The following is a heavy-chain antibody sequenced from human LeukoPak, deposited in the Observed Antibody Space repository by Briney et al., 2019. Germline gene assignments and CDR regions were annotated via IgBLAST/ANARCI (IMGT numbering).Heavy chain of an antibody. V-gene: IGHV3-15*01. Sequence: GGSLRLSCAVSGLTFSDAWISWVRQAPGKGLEWVARITADGTEDYAAPVNARFTASRDDSKTTVYLQMDSLTTEDTAVYYCTTAPTRGWLPYFDYWGQGTVVTVSS. J-gene: IGHJ4*02. CDR1: GLTFSDAW. D-gene: IGHD5-24*01. CDR2: ITADGTE. CDR3: TTAPTRGWLPYFDY.